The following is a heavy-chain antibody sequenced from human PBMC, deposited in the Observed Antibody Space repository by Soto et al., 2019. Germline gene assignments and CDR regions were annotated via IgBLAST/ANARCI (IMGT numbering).Heavy chain of an antibody. V-gene: IGHV1-18*01. D-gene: IGHD2-2*01. CDR2: ISAYNGNT. CDR3: ARDRVVVVPAAIGDDY. J-gene: IGHJ4*02. CDR1: GYTFTSYG. Sequence: ASVKVSCKASGYTFTSYGISWVRQAPGQGLEWMGWISAYNGNTNYAQKLQGRVTMTTDTSTSTAYMELRSLRSYGTAVYYCARDRVVVVPAAIGDDYWGQGTLVTVSS.